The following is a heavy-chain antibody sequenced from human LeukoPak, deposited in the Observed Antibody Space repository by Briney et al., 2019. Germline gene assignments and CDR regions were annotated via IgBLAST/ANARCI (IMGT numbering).Heavy chain of an antibody. CDR1: GDSIISGRDY. V-gene: IGHV4-39*01. Sequence: SETLSLTCTVSGDSIISGRDYWGWIRQSPGKGLEWIGSLSYNGSTYYNPSLKSRVIVFVDTSKSQVSLKLSAVTAADTAIYYCARGIDSWGQGTLVTVSS. J-gene: IGHJ4*02. CDR3: ARGIDS. CDR2: LSYNGST.